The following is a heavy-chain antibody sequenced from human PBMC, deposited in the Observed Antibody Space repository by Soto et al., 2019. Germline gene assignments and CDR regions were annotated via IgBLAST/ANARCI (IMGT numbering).Heavy chain of an antibody. V-gene: IGHV1-24*01. CDR1: GYTLTELS. D-gene: IGHD6-6*01. CDR3: AAGDSFYSSSSYVFDY. J-gene: IGHJ4*02. Sequence: GASVKVSCKVSGYTLTELSMHWVRRAPGKGLEWMGGFDPEDGETIYAQKFQGRVTMTEDTSTDTAYMELSSLRSEDTAVYYCAAGDSFYSSSSYVFDYWGQGTLVTVSS. CDR2: FDPEDGET.